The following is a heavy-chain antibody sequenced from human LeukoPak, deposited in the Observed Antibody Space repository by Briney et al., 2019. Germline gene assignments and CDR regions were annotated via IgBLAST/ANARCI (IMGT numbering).Heavy chain of an antibody. CDR3: ARGRKYVATIIN. Sequence: SETLSLTCAVSGGSISSGGYSWSWIRQPPGKGMEFIAYIYYTGNTYFNPSLKSRVTILVDTSKNQFSLKLSSVTAADTAVYYCARGRKYVATIINWGQGTLVTVSS. V-gene: IGHV4-30-4*07. CDR2: IYYTGNT. D-gene: IGHD5-24*01. CDR1: GGSISSGGYS. J-gene: IGHJ4*02.